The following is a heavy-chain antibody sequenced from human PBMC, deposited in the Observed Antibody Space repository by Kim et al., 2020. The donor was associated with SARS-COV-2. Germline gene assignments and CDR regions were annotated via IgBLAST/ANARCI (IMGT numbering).Heavy chain of an antibody. D-gene: IGHD3-16*02. J-gene: IGHJ4*02. Sequence: FTISRDNAKNALYLQMNSLRAEDTAVYYCARGVMITFGGVIAPRKGGFDYWGQGTLVTVSS. V-gene: IGHV3-11*06. CDR3: ARGVMITFGGVIAPRKGGFDY.